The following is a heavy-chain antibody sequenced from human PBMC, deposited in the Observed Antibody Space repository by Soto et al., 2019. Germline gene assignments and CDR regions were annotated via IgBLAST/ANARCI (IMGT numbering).Heavy chain of an antibody. CDR3: ASIAVAGRGFDP. CDR1: GGTFSSYA. V-gene: IGHV1-69*12. CDR2: IIPIFGTA. Sequence: QVQLVQSGAEVKKPGSSVKVSCKASGGTFSSYAISWVRQAPGQGLEWMGGIIPIFGTANYAQKFQGRVTITADDSTSTAYRELGSLRSEDTAVYYGASIAVAGRGFDPWGQGTLVTVSS. J-gene: IGHJ5*02. D-gene: IGHD6-19*01.